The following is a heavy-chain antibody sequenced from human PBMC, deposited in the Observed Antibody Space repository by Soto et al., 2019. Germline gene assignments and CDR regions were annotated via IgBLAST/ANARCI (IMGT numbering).Heavy chain of an antibody. D-gene: IGHD1-1*01. J-gene: IGHJ6*02. V-gene: IGHV1-69*01. CDR1: GGTFSSYA. Sequence: QVQLVQSGAEVKKPGSSVKVSCKASGGTFSSYAISWVRQAPGQGLEWMGGIIPIFGTANYAQKFQGRVTITADESTSTAYMELSSLRSEDTAVYYCARATLEHELSTLDTTPVGAAYYYGMDVWGQGTTVTVSS. CDR3: ARATLEHELSTLDTTPVGAAYYYGMDV. CDR2: IIPIFGTA.